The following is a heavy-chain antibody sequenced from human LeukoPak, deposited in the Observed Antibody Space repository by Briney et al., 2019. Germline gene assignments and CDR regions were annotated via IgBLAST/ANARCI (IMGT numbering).Heavy chain of an antibody. Sequence: ASVKVSCKASGGTFSSYAINWVRQAPGQGLEWMGGIIPIFGTAKYAQKFQGRATITTDESTSTAYMELISLRSEDTAVYYCARVGRDENEGTWSTFDYWGQGTLVTVSS. CDR2: IIPIFGTA. V-gene: IGHV1-69*05. CDR3: ARVGRDENEGTWSTFDY. CDR1: GGTFSSYA. J-gene: IGHJ4*02. D-gene: IGHD5-24*01.